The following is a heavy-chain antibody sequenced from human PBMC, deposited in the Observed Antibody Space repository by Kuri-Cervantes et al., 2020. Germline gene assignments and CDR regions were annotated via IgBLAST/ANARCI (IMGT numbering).Heavy chain of an antibody. CDR3: ARGPRYFDWLLPQYYYYGMDV. CDR1: GYTFIAYY. V-gene: IGHV1-8*02. CDR2: MNPNSGNT. J-gene: IGHJ6*02. D-gene: IGHD3-9*01. Sequence: ASVQVSCKASGYTFIAYYLNWVRQDPGQGLEWMGWMNPNSGNTGYAQKFQGRVTMTRNTSISTAYMELSSLRSEDTAVYYCARGPRYFDWLLPQYYYYGMDVWGQGTTVTVSS.